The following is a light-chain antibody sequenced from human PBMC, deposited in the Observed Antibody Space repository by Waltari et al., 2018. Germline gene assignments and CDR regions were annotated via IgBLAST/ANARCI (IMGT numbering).Light chain of an antibody. J-gene: IGKJ1*01. V-gene: IGKV3-20*01. CDR1: QSVSRY. Sequence: EVVLTPSPCTLSLSPGERATLSCRASQSVSRYLAWYQQRPGQAPRLLIYAASTRATGVPDRFSGSGFGTDFSLTISRLEPEDFAVYYCQNHERLPATFGQGTKVEIK. CDR3: QNHERLPAT. CDR2: AAS.